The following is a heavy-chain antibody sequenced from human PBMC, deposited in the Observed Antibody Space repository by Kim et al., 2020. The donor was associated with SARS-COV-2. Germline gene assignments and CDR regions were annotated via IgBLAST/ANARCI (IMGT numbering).Heavy chain of an antibody. CDR2: RGST. Sequence: RGSTNYNPSLKSRVAMSVDTSKNQFSLKLTSVTAADTAVYYCARGVPGYWGQGTLVTVSS. J-gene: IGHJ4*02. CDR3: ARGVPGY. V-gene: IGHV4-34*01.